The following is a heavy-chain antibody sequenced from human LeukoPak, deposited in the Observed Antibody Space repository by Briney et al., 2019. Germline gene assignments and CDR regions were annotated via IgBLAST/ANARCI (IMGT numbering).Heavy chain of an antibody. V-gene: IGHV3-30*02. CDR3: AKEGAGDRGKGYGFDI. D-gene: IGHD3-10*01. Sequence: GGSLRLSCAASGFSFRSYGIHWVRQAPGKGLEWVAFIRSDGIDKYYAESVKGRFTISRDNYKNTVDLQMNSLRVEDTAIYYCAKEGAGDRGKGYGFDIWGQGTKVSVSS. CDR1: GFSFRSYG. CDR2: IRSDGIDK. J-gene: IGHJ3*02.